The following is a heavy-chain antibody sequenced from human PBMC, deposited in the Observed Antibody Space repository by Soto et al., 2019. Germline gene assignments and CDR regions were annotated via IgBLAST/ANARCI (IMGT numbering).Heavy chain of an antibody. Sequence: GGSLRLSCTASGFTFGDYAMSWVRQAPGKGLEWVGFIRSKAYGGTTEYAASVKGRFTISRDDSKSIAYLQMNSLKTEDTAVYYCTRSLSYYYYYGMDVWGQGTPVTVSS. J-gene: IGHJ6*02. CDR3: TRSLSYYYYYGMDV. CDR2: IRSKAYGGTT. CDR1: GFTFGDYA. D-gene: IGHD3-16*02. V-gene: IGHV3-49*04.